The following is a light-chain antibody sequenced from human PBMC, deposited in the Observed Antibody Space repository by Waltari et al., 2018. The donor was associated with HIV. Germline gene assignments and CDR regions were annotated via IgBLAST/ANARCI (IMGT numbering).Light chain of an antibody. CDR2: RND. CDR1: TSNIGSNY. CDR3: ASYAGRNTLV. V-gene: IGLV1-47*01. J-gene: IGLJ2*01. Sequence: QSVLTQSPSASGTPGQRVTISCSGSTSNIGSNYVYWYQQLPGTAPKLLIYRNDQRPSGVPDRFSGSKSGSSASLAVSGLRSEDEANYYCASYAGRNTLVFGGGTKLTVL.